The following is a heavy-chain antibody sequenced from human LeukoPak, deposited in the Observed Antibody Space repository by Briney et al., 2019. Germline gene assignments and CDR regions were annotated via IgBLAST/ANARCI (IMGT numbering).Heavy chain of an antibody. D-gene: IGHD1-26*01. CDR1: GFTFSTYG. CDR3: ARARSIVGVSPFQH. V-gene: IGHV3-30*02. CDR2: IHYDGTNK. J-gene: IGHJ1*01. Sequence: GGSLRLSCAASGFTFSTYGMHWVRQAPGKGLEWVAFIHYDGTNKYYADSVKGRFTISRDNSKNTLYLQMNSLRPEDTAVYYCARARSIVGVSPFQHWGQGTLVTVSS.